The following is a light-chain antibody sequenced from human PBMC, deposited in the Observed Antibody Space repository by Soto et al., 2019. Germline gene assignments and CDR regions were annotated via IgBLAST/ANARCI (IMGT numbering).Light chain of an antibody. CDR1: QIVAYA. Sequence: ENVLTQSPGTLSLFPGERATLSCRASQIVAYALPWYQQKPGQAPSLLISDASSRAAGVPDRFSGSGSGTDFSLTISRLEPEDFAVYYCQQYGPSLITFGQGTRLEIK. CDR3: QQYGPSLIT. V-gene: IGKV3-20*01. CDR2: DAS. J-gene: IGKJ5*01.